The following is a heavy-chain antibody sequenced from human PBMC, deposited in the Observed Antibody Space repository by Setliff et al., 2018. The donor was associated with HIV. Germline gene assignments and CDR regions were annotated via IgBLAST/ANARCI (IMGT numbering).Heavy chain of an antibody. Sequence: GGSLRLSCAASGFTFSSYEMNWVRQAPGKGLEWVSYISSSGINDNTHYADSVKGRFTISRDNSKNTLYLQMNSLRAEDTAVYYCARGVFDYWGQGALVTVSS. CDR3: ARGVFDY. J-gene: IGHJ4*02. CDR2: ISSSGINDN. V-gene: IGHV3-48*03. CDR1: GFTFSSYE.